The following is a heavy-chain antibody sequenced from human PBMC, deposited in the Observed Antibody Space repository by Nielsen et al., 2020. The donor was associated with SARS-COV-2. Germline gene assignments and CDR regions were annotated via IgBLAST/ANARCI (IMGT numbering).Heavy chain of an antibody. Sequence: WVRQAPGQGLEWMGRIIPILGIANYAQKFQGRVTITADKSTSTAYMELSSLRSEDTAVYYCARQDRDYYFDYWGRGTLVTVSS. CDR3: ARQDRDYYFDY. CDR2: IIPILGIA. J-gene: IGHJ4*02. D-gene: IGHD3-22*01. V-gene: IGHV1-69*02.